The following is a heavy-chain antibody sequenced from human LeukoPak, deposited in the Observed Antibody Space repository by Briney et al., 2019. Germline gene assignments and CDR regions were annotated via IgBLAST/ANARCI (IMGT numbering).Heavy chain of an antibody. CDR3: ASYYYDSSGYYPEYFQH. CDR2: IYYSGST. V-gene: IGHV4-39*01. J-gene: IGHJ1*01. D-gene: IGHD3-22*01. CDR1: GGSISSSSYY. Sequence: PSETLSLTCTVSGGSISSSSYYWGWIRQPPGKGLEWIGSIYYSGSTYYNPSLKSRVTISVDTSKNQFSLKLSSVTAADTAVYYCASYYYDSSGYYPEYFQHWGQGTLVTVSP.